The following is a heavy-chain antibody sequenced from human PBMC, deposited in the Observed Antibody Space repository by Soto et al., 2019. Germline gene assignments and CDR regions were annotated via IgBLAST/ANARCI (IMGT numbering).Heavy chain of an antibody. J-gene: IGHJ4*02. D-gene: IGHD2-2*01. CDR2: ISGSGGST. CDR3: AKDRGDIVVVPAASHWHY. Sequence: GGSLRLSCAASGFTFSSYAMSWVRQAPGKGLEWVSAISGSGGSTYYADSVKGRFTISRDNSKNTLYLQMNSLRAEDTAVYYCAKDRGDIVVVPAASHWHYWGQGTLVTVSS. V-gene: IGHV3-23*01. CDR1: GFTFSSYA.